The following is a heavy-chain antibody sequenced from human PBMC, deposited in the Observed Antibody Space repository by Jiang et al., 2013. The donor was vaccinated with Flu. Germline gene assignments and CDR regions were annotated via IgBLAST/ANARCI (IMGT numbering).Heavy chain of an antibody. Sequence: QLVESGGGLVQPGRSLRLSCTASGFTFGDYAMNWFRQAPGKGLEWVGFIRTKRYGGTTAYAASVNGRFTISRDDPRNIAYLQMNSLKTDDTAVYYCVRDGDYGEAWHALDIWGQGTMVTVSS. CDR2: IRTKRYGGTT. J-gene: IGHJ3*02. CDR3: VRDGDYGEAWHALDI. CDR1: GFTFGDYA. D-gene: IGHD4-17*01. V-gene: IGHV3-49*03.